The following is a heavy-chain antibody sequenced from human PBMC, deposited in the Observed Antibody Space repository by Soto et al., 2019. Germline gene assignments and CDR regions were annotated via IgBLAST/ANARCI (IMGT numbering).Heavy chain of an antibody. V-gene: IGHV4-59*01. CDR2: MYNTGST. J-gene: IGHJ6*02. CDR1: GAYFGGSY. Sequence: TMPLTCTASGAYFGGSYWRWIRQSPGKGLEWIGYMYNTGSTVYNPSFKSRVTISVDTSKNQFSLKLNSVTAADTAVYYCARDLWGYCGTDCYPLDVWGQGTTVTVS. D-gene: IGHD2-21*02. CDR3: ARDLWGYCGTDCYPLDV.